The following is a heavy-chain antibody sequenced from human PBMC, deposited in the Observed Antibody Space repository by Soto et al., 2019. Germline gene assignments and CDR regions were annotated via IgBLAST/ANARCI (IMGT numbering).Heavy chain of an antibody. CDR2: IWYDGSNK. CDR3: ARDLAAVSQGDAFDI. J-gene: IGHJ3*02. Sequence: GGSLRLSCAASGFTFSSYGMHWVRQAPGKGLEWVAVIWYDGSNKYYADSVKGRFTISRDNSKNTLYLQMNSLRAEDTAVYYCARDLAAVSQGDAFDIWGQGTMVTVSS. D-gene: IGHD2-8*01. CDR1: GFTFSSYG. V-gene: IGHV3-33*01.